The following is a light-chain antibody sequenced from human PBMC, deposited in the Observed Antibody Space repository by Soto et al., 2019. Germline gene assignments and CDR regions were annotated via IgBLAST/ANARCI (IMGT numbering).Light chain of an antibody. CDR3: QQYYSYPHT. V-gene: IGKV1-8*01. CDR1: QGISSY. CDR2: AAS. J-gene: IGKJ1*01. Sequence: AIRMTQSTYSLSASTGDRVTITCRASQGISSYLAWYQQKPGKAPKLLIYAASTLQSGVPSRFSGSGSGTDFTLTISCLQSEDFATYYCQQYYSYPHTFGQGTKVDIK.